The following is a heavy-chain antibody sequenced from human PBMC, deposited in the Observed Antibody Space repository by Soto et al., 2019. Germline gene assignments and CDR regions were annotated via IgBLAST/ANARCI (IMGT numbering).Heavy chain of an antibody. CDR2: ISAYNGNT. Sequence: QVQLVQSGAEVKKPGASVKVSCKASGYTFTSYGISWVRQAPGQGLEWMGWISAYNGNTNYAQKLQGRVTMTTETSTSTDYMELRSMISDDTAVYECARDDHTAYYYGMDVWGQGTTVTVSS. CDR1: GYTFTSYG. D-gene: IGHD4-17*01. CDR3: ARDDHTAYYYGMDV. V-gene: IGHV1-18*01. J-gene: IGHJ6*02.